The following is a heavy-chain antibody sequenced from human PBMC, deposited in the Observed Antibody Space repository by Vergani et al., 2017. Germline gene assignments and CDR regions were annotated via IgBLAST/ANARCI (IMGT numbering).Heavy chain of an antibody. CDR2: IWSKPYGGTT. J-gene: IGHJ4*02. CDR3: TRDRLEDSYAYFDY. CDR1: GLTLGDYA. D-gene: IGHD3-16*01. V-gene: IGHV3-49*04. Sequence: EVHLVESGGGLVQPGRSLRLSCSGSGLTLGDYAMTWVRQAPGKGLEWVAFIWSKPYGGTTEYAASVKGRFTISRDESKGIAYLQMSSLKAEDTALYYCTRDRLEDSYAYFDYWGQGTLVTVSP.